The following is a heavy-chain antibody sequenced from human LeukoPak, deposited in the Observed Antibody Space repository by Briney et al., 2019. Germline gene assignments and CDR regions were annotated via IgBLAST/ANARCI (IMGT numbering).Heavy chain of an antibody. CDR1: GGAISGYY. D-gene: IGHD1-26*01. J-gene: IGHJ4*02. CDR3: ARGGVGAVLD. Sequence: SETLSLTCTVSGGAISGYYWSWIRQHPGKGLEWIGYIYYSGSTYYNPSLKSRVTISVDTSKNQFSLKLSSVTAADTAVYYCARGGVGAVLDWGQGTLVTVSS. V-gene: IGHV4-31*03. CDR2: IYYSGST.